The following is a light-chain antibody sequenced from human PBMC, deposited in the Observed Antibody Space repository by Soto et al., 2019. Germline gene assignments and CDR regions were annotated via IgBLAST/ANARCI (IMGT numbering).Light chain of an antibody. J-gene: IGKJ1*01. CDR3: PQRRNWPWT. CDR2: GAS. V-gene: IGKV3D-20*02. CDR1: QSVSSSY. Sequence: EIVLTQCPGTLSLSPGERATLSXXGSQSVSSSYLAWYRQKPGQAPRLLISGASSRATGLPDRFSGTASGTDFTVNISRLEPADFEVYYCPQRRNWPWTFGQGTQVDIK.